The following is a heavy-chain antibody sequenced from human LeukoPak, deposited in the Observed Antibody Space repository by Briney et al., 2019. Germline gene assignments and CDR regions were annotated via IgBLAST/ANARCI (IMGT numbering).Heavy chain of an antibody. CDR1: GFTFSSYG. Sequence: GGSLRLSCAASGFTFSSYGMHWVRQAPGKGLEWVAFIRYDGSNKYYADSVKGRFTISRDNSKNTLYLQMNSLRAEDTAVYYCARVVPAARPGGYWGQGTLVTVSS. V-gene: IGHV3-30*02. CDR3: ARVVPAARPGGY. J-gene: IGHJ4*02. CDR2: IRYDGSNK. D-gene: IGHD2-2*01.